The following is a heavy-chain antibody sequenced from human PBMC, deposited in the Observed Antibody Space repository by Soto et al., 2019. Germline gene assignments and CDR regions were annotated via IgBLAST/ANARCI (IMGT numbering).Heavy chain of an antibody. CDR1: GDSLNELS. D-gene: IGHD3-10*01. J-gene: IGHJ1*01. CDR2: FDPEEGKM. Sequence: ASVKVSGKVSGDSLNELSMNWVRQPPGKGLEWIGGFDPEEGKMIYAQNFQGRVTMTGDTSTDSDYVELNSLTSEGTAIYYCATDLGVAFATLSILYFQQCGQGTEFTVSS. V-gene: IGHV1-24*01. CDR3: ATDLGVAFATLSILYFQQ.